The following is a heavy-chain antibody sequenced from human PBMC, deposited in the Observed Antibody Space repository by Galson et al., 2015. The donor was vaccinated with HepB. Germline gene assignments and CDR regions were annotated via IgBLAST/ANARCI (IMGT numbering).Heavy chain of an antibody. Sequence: SLRLSCAVSGFTFSNYWMSWVRQAPGKGLEWVANIKRDGSEKYYVDSVKGRFTISRDNAKNSVYLEMNSLRVEDTAVYYCARIHCSGTSCYPFDYWGQGTLVTVSS. CDR3: ARIHCSGTSCYPFDY. CDR1: GFTFSNYW. CDR2: IKRDGSEK. D-gene: IGHD2-2*01. V-gene: IGHV3-7*01. J-gene: IGHJ4*02.